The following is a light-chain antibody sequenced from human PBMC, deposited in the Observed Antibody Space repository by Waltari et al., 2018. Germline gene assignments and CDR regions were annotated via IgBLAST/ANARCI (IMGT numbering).Light chain of an antibody. CDR1: SSNIGNNY. V-gene: IGLV1-51*02. CDR2: EER. CDR3: GTWDSSLSGAV. Sequence: QSVLTQPPSVSAAPGQRVTISCSGGSSNIGNNYVSWYRQFPGTAPKLLIYEERERPTGIPGGFSVSNSGTSATRDFTGLQAGDEADYYCGTWDSSLSGAVFGGGTHLTVL. J-gene: IGLJ7*01.